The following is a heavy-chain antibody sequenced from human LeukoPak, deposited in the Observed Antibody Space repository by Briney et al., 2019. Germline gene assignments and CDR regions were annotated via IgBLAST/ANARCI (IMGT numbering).Heavy chain of an antibody. CDR2: INHSGST. D-gene: IGHD6-13*01. CDR3: ARANPQQQLAFDY. V-gene: IGHV4-34*01. Sequence: PSETLSLTCAVYGGSFSGYYWSWIRQPPGKGLEWIGEINHSGSTNYNPSLKSRVTISVDTSKNQSSLKLSSVTAADTAVYYCARANPQQQLAFDYWGQGTLVTVSS. CDR1: GGSFSGYY. J-gene: IGHJ4*02.